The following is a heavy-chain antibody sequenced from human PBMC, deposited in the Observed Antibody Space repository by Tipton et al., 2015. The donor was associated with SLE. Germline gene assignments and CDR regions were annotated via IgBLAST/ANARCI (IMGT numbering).Heavy chain of an antibody. CDR2: IYYSGST. Sequence: TLSLTCTVSGGSISSGGYYWSWIRQHPGKGLEWIGYIYYSGSTYYNPSLKSRVTISIDTSKNQLSLQLTSVTAADTAVYYCAKKKGGTMEDYWGQGTLVTVSS. CDR3: AKKKGGTMEDY. V-gene: IGHV4-31*03. J-gene: IGHJ4*02. CDR1: GGSISSGGYY. D-gene: IGHD1-7*01.